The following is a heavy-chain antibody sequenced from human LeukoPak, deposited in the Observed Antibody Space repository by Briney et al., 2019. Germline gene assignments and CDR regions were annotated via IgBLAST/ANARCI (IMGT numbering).Heavy chain of an antibody. Sequence: PGGSLRLSCAASGXTFSNYVMSWVRQAPGKGLEWVSSSSGSGATYYADSVKGRFTISRDSSQNTLYLQMNSLSVEDTAVYYCAKGGRGNDGDYWGQGTLVTVSS. J-gene: IGHJ4*02. CDR3: AKGGRGNDGDY. D-gene: IGHD1-1*01. V-gene: IGHV3-23*01. CDR2: SSGSGAT. CDR1: GXTFSNYV.